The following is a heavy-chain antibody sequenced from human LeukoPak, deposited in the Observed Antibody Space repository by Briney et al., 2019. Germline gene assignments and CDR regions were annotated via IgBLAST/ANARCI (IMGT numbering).Heavy chain of an antibody. CDR3: ARVGSSSWYLDY. D-gene: IGHD6-13*01. V-gene: IGHV3-11*06. CDR1: GFTFSDYY. Sequence: GGSLRLSCAASGFTFSDYYMSCIRQAPGKGLEGVSYISSSSSYTNYADSVKGRFTISRDNAKNSLYLQMNSLRAEDTAVYYCARVGSSSWYLDYWGQGTLVTVSS. J-gene: IGHJ4*02. CDR2: ISSSSSYT.